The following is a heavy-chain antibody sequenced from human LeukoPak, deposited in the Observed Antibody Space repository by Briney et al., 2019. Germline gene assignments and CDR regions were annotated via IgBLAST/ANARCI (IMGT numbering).Heavy chain of an antibody. Sequence: GESLKISCKGSGYSFTSYWIGWVRQMPGKGLEWMGIIYPGDSDTRYSPSFQGQVTISADKSISTAYLQWSSLKASDTAMYYCARLRYCGGECYNSGFDCWGQGTLVTVSS. CDR1: GYSFTSYW. CDR2: IYPGDSDT. J-gene: IGHJ4*02. V-gene: IGHV5-51*01. CDR3: ARLRYCGGECYNSGFDC. D-gene: IGHD2-21*01.